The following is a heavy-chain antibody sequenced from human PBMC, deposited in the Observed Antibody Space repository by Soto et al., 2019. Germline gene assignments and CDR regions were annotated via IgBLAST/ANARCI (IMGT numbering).Heavy chain of an antibody. CDR2: ISYDGSDK. V-gene: IGHV3-30-3*01. J-gene: IGHJ6*02. CDR3: ARDDPYYYGMDV. Sequence: QVQLVESGGGVVQPGRSLRLSCTASGFTFRTYAMHWVRQAPGKGLEWVAVISYDGSDKYYVDSVKGRFTISRDNSKNTSYMQMNSLRAEDTAVYYCARDDPYYYGMDVWGQGTTVTVSS. CDR1: GFTFRTYA.